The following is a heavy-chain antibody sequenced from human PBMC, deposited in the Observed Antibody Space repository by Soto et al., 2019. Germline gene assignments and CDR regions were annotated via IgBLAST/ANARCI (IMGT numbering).Heavy chain of an antibody. J-gene: IGHJ4*02. CDR3: ARVNGWDIVVVVAATPEWYFDY. V-gene: IGHV1-18*01. Sequence: ASVKVSCKASGYTFTSYGISWVRQAPGQGLEWMGWISAYNGNTNYAQKLQGRVTMTTDTSTSTAYMELRSLRSDDTAVYYCARVNGWDIVVVVAATPEWYFDYWGQGTLVTVSS. D-gene: IGHD2-15*01. CDR1: GYTFTSYG. CDR2: ISAYNGNT.